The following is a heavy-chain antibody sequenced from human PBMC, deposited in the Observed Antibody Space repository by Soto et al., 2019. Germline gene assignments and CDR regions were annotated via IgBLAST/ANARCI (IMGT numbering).Heavy chain of an antibody. CDR2: INHSGST. CDR3: ERGRKWNRNNWFDT. D-gene: IGHD1-20*01. CDR1: GGSFSGYY. J-gene: IGHJ5*02. Sequence: SETLSLTCAVYGGSFSGYYWSWIRQPPGKGLEWIGEINHSGSTNYNPSLKSRVTISVDTSKNQFSLKLSSVTAADTAVYYCERGRKWNRNNWFDTWGQGTLVTVSS. V-gene: IGHV4-34*01.